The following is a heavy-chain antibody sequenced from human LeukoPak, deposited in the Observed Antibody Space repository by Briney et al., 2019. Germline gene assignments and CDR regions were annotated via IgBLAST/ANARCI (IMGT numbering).Heavy chain of an antibody. D-gene: IGHD2-2*02. J-gene: IGHJ4*02. CDR2: ISGSGGST. CDR3: ANAAFPNCSSTSCYTPFDC. V-gene: IGHV3-23*01. Sequence: LAGGSLRLSCAASGFTFSSYAMSWVRQAPGKGLEWVSAISGSGGSTYYADSVKGRFTISRDNSKNTLYLQMNSLRAEDTAVYYCANAAFPNCSSTSCYTPFDCWGQGTLVTVSS. CDR1: GFTFSSYA.